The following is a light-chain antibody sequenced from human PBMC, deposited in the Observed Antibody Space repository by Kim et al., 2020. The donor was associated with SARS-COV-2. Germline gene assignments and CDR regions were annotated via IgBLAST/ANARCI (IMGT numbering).Light chain of an antibody. Sequence: PGERATLSCRASQSVSTYLAWYQQKPGQAPRLLIYDASNRATGIPERFSGSGSGTDFTLTISSLESEDFAVYYCQQRSNWPPALTFGGGTKVDIK. CDR1: QSVSTY. CDR2: DAS. CDR3: QQRSNWPPALT. V-gene: IGKV3-11*01. J-gene: IGKJ4*01.